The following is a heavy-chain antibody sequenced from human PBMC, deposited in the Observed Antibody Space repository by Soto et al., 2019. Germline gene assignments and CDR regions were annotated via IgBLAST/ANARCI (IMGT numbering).Heavy chain of an antibody. J-gene: IGHJ4*02. CDR3: ARSYCSGGSCYFDY. CDR1: GFTFSSYA. CDR2: ISGSGGST. Sequence: GGSLRLSCAASGFTFSSYAMSWVRQAPGKGLEWVSAISGSGGSTYNADSVKGRFTISRDNSKNTLYLQMNSLRAEDTAVYYCARSYCSGGSCYFDYWGQGTLVTVSS. D-gene: IGHD2-15*01. V-gene: IGHV3-23*01.